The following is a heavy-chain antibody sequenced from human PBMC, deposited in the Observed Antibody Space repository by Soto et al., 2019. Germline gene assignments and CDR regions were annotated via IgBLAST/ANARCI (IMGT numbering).Heavy chain of an antibody. Sequence: QVQLQQWGAGLLKPSETLSLTCAVYGGSFSGYYWSWIRQPPGKGLEGVGEINHSGSTNYNPSLKSRVTRSVDTSKNQCTLKLSSVTAAYTAVYYWARGCIRYCSSSSCYFWFDPWGQGTLVTVSS. CDR3: ARGCIRYCSSSSCYFWFDP. V-gene: IGHV4-34*01. CDR1: GGSFSGYY. CDR2: INHSGST. J-gene: IGHJ5*02. D-gene: IGHD2-2*01.